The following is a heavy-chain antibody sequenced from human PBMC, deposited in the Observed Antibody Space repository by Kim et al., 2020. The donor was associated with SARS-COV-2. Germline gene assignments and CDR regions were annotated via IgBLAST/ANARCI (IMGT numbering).Heavy chain of an antibody. D-gene: IGHD4-17*01. J-gene: IGHJ1*01. CDR2: GRRQ. V-gene: IGHV3-53*04. Sequence: GRRQYHGDPVEGRFTISRHNSKDALYLQMNSLRAEDTAVYYCARGHGDTLRWGQGTLVTVSS. CDR3: ARGHGDTLR.